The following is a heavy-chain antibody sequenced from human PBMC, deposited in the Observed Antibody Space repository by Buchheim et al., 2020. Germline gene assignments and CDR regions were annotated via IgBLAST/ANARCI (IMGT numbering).Heavy chain of an antibody. Sequence: EVQLVESGGGLVQPGGSLRLSCAASGFTFSDHYMDWVRQAPGKGLEWVGRIRNKANRYTTEYAASVKGRFTSSRDDSKSSLSLHMNSLKSEDTAVYYCGRTSGTYSGFDYWGQGTL. D-gene: IGHD1-26*01. J-gene: IGHJ4*02. CDR2: IRNKANRYTT. V-gene: IGHV3-72*01. CDR1: GFTFSDHY. CDR3: GRTSGTYSGFDY.